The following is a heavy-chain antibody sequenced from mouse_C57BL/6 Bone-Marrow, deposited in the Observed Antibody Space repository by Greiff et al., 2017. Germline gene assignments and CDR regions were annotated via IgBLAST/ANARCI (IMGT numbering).Heavy chain of an antibody. V-gene: IGHV1-72*01. Sequence: QVQLQQPGAELVKPGASVKLSCKASGYTFTSYWMHWVKQRPGRSLEWIGSINPNSGGTKYNEKFKSKATLTVDKPSSTAYMQLSSLTSEGSAVYYGARSHYYGKDDWGQGTTLTVSS. J-gene: IGHJ2*01. CDR1: GYTFTSYW. D-gene: IGHD1-1*01. CDR3: ARSHYYGKDD. CDR2: INPNSGGT.